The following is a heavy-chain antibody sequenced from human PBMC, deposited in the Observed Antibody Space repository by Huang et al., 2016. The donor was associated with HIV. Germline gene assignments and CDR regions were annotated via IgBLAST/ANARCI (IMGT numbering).Heavy chain of an antibody. CDR1: GFNFNNYD. CDR2: RNPKSGNT. Sequence: QVQLVQSGAEVKKPGASVKVSCKASGFNFNNYDFNWVRQASGQGLEWSGWRNPKSGNTGYAQKFQGRVTITRNTSRTTAYMELRSLRAEDTAVYYCARARGFLYDSTGYYSRYYFDSWGQGTLVTISS. D-gene: IGHD3-22*01. J-gene: IGHJ4*02. CDR3: ARARGFLYDSTGYYSRYYFDS. V-gene: IGHV1-8*03.